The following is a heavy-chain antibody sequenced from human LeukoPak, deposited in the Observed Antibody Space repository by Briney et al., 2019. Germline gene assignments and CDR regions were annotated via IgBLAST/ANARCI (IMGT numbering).Heavy chain of an antibody. CDR3: ARMNYISSGWGAPFDY. J-gene: IGHJ4*02. CDR2: ISWNSGSI. D-gene: IGHD1-7*01. Sequence: GGSLRLSCAASGFTFDDYAMHWVRQAPGKGLEWVSVISWNSGSITYADSVKGRFTISRDNAKNSLYLQMNSLRAEDTAVYYCARMNYISSGWGAPFDYWGQGTLVTVSS. V-gene: IGHV3-9*01. CDR1: GFTFDDYA.